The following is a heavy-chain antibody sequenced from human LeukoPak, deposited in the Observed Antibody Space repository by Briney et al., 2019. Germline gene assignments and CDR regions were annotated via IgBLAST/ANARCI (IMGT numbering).Heavy chain of an antibody. CDR3: ARVSGCTNGLCYMFSFRSGGFDY. CDR1: GYTFTNYD. J-gene: IGHJ4*02. Sequence: ASVTVSCKPSGYTFTNYDINWVRQATGQGRGWMGWMNPNSGNTGYAQKFQGTVTMTRNTAISTAYMELSSLRSEDTAVYYCARVSGCTNGLCYMFSFRSGGFDYWGPGTLVTVSS. D-gene: IGHD2-8*01. V-gene: IGHV1-8*01. CDR2: MNPNSGNT.